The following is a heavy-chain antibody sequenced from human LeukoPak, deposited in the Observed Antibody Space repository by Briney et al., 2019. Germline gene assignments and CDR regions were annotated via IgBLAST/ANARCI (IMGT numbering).Heavy chain of an antibody. CDR1: GFTFSSYA. D-gene: IGHD1-26*01. CDR2: ISGSGGST. V-gene: IGHV3-23*01. J-gene: IGHJ6*02. CDR3: AKVEGATSPYYYYGMDV. Sequence: GGSLRLSCAASGFTFSSYAMSWVRQAPGKGLEWVPAISGSGGSTYYADSVKGRFTISRDNSKNTLYLQMNSLRAEDTAVYYCAKVEGATSPYYYYGMDVWGQGTTVTVSS.